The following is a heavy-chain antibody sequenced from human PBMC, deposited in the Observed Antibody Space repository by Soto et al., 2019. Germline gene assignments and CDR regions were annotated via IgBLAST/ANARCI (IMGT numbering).Heavy chain of an antibody. CDR1: GFTFSSYS. Sequence: PGGSLRLSCAASGFTFSSYSMNWVRQAPGRGLEWVSYISRSGSTIYYADSVKGRFTISRDNAKNSLYLQMNSLRAEDTAVYYCARKPYSSSWSDYWGQGTLVTVSS. J-gene: IGHJ4*02. CDR2: ISRSGSTI. CDR3: ARKPYSSSWSDY. D-gene: IGHD6-13*01. V-gene: IGHV3-48*04.